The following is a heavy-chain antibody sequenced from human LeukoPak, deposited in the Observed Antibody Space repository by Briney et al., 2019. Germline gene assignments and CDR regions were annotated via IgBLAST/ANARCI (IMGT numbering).Heavy chain of an antibody. Sequence: GGSLRLSCAASGFTFSSYWMSWVRQAPGKGLEWVADIKQDGSERYYVDSVKGRFTISRDNAKNSLYLQIDSLRAEDTAVYYCTTETYRRFDYWGQVTLVTVSS. CDR1: GFTFSSYW. V-gene: IGHV3-7*01. CDR3: TTETYRRFDY. J-gene: IGHJ4*02. CDR2: IKQDGSER.